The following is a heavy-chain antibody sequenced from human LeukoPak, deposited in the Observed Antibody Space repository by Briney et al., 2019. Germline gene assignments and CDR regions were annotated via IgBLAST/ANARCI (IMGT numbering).Heavy chain of an antibody. J-gene: IGHJ4*02. V-gene: IGHV3-30*03. Sequence: PGGSLRLSCAASGFTFSSYGMSWVRQAPGKGLEWVAVISYDGSNKYYADSVKGRFTISRDNSKNTLYLQMNSLRAEDTAVYYCATGVGSSIEVDYGGQGTLVTVSS. CDR3: ATGVGSSIEVDY. CDR2: ISYDGSNK. CDR1: GFTFSSYG. D-gene: IGHD6-6*01.